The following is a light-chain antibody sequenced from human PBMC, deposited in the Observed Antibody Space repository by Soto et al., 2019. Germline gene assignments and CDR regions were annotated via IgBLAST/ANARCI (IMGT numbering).Light chain of an antibody. V-gene: IGKV3-20*01. CDR2: GAS. Sequence: ENVLTQSPGTLSLSPGERATLSCRASQIVSSNYLAWYQQRPGQAPRLLIFGASYRATGIPDRFSGSGSGKDFTLTISRVKSEDFAVFYCQQYGRSPPNLTFGPGTKVDIK. CDR1: QIVSSNY. J-gene: IGKJ3*01. CDR3: QQYGRSPPNLT.